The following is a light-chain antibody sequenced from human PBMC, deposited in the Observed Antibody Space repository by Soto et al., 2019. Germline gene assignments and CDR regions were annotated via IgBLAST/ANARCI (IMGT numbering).Light chain of an antibody. J-gene: IGKJ1*01. CDR2: GAS. CDR1: QSVSSTY. V-gene: IGKV3-20*01. CDR3: QQYGSSPRT. Sequence: EIVLTQSPCTLSVSPGERATLSCRASQSVSSTYLAWFQQKPGQAPRLLIYGASSRDTGIPARFSGSGSGTDFTLTISSLEPEDFAVYYCQQYGSSPRTFGQGTKVDIK.